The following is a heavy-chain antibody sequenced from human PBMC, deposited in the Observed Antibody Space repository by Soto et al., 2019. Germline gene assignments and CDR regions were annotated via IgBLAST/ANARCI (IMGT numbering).Heavy chain of an antibody. CDR1: GFTFSSYA. V-gene: IGHV3-30-3*01. D-gene: IGHD2-15*01. CDR2: ISYDGSNK. Sequence: QVQLVESGGGVVQPGRSLRLSCAASGFTFSSYAMHWVRQAPGKGLEWVAVISYDGSNKYYADSVKGRFTISRDNSKNTLYLQMNSLRAEDTAVYYCARERSGVVVVAATRWFDPWGQGALVTVSS. CDR3: ARERSGVVVVAATRWFDP. J-gene: IGHJ5*02.